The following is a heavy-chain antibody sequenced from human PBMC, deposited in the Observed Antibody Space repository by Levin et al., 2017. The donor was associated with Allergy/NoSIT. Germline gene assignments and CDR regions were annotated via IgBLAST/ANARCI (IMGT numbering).Heavy chain of an antibody. D-gene: IGHD3-16*02. CDR3: ARGGLRYYDYVWGSYRYSYYFDY. CDR1: GGSFSGYY. Sequence: GSLRLSCAVYGGSFSGYYWSWIRQPPGKGLEWIGEINHSGSTNYNPSLKSRVTISVDTSKNQFSLKLSSVTAADTAVYYCARGGLRYYDYVWGSYRYSYYFDYWGQGTLVTVSS. V-gene: IGHV4-34*01. J-gene: IGHJ4*02. CDR2: INHSGST.